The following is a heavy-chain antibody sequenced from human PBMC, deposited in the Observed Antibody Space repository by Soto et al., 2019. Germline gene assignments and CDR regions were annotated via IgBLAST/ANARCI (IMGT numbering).Heavy chain of an antibody. V-gene: IGHV3-74*02. CDR1: GFTFSNYW. D-gene: IGHD4-17*01. CDR3: AYSARGIYGDYD. CDR2: INSDGTTT. Sequence: EVQLVESGGGLVQPGGSLRLSCAASGFTFSNYWIHWVRQAPGKGLVWVSRINSDGTTTNYADSVKGRFTISRDNARNTVYLQMNSLRAEDTAVYYCAYSARGIYGDYDWGQGTLVTVPS. J-gene: IGHJ4*02.